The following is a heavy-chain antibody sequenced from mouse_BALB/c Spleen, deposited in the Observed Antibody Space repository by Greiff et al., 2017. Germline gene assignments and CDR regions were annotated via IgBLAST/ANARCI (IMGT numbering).Heavy chain of an antibody. Sequence: EVNVVESGGDLVKPGGSLKLSCAASGFTFSSYGMSWVRQTPDKRLEWVATISSGGSYTYYPDSVKGRFTISRDNAKNTLYLQMSSLKSEDTAMYYCARRGYDGYYYAMDYWGQGTSVTVSS. CDR2: ISSGGSYT. D-gene: IGHD2-14*01. J-gene: IGHJ4*01. CDR3: ARRGYDGYYYAMDY. V-gene: IGHV5-6*02. CDR1: GFTFSSYG.